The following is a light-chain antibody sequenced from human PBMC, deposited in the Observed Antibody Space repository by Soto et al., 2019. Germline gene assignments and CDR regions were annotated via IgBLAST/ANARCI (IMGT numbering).Light chain of an antibody. CDR3: QQYNSYPYT. J-gene: IGKJ2*01. V-gene: IGKV1-5*01. CDR2: DAS. CDR1: QSISSW. Sequence: EIQMTQSPSTLSASVGDRVTITCRASQSISSWLAWYQQKPGKAPKLLIYDASSLESGVPSRFSGSGSGTVFTLTISSLQPDDFATYYCQQYNSYPYTFGQGTKLEIK.